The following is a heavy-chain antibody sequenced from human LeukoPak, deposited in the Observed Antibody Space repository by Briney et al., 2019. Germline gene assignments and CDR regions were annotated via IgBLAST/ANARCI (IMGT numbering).Heavy chain of an antibody. CDR1: GGTFSSYA. CDR2: IIPIFGTA. V-gene: IGHV1-69*05. CDR3: ARSYSNPDYYYYYGMDV. J-gene: IGHJ6*02. D-gene: IGHD4-11*01. Sequence: ASVKVSCKASGGTFSSYAISWVRQAPGQGLEWMGGIIPIFGTANYAQKFQGRVTITRDTSASTAYMELSSLRSEDTAVYYCARSYSNPDYYYYYGMDVWGQGTTVTVSS.